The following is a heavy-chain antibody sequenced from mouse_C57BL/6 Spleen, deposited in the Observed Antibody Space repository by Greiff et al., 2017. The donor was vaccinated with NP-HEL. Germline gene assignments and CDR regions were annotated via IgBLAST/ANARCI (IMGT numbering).Heavy chain of an antibody. CDR2: INPSSGYT. D-gene: IGHD1-1*01. V-gene: IGHV1-7*01. J-gene: IGHJ4*01. CDR3: AGGYRSSPYAMDY. CDR1: GYTFTSYW. Sequence: VKLQESGAELAKPGASVKLSCKASGYTFTSYWMHWVKQRPGQGLEWIGYINPSSGYTKYNQKFKDKATLTADKSSSTAYMQLSSLTYEDSAVYYSAGGYRSSPYAMDYLAHGTSVTVSS.